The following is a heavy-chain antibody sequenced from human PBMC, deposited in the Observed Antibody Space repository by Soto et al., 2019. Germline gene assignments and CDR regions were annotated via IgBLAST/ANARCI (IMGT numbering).Heavy chain of an antibody. Sequence: SETLSLTCTVSGGSIITYYWTWIRQSPWKGPEWIGYVYHSGTTNYNPSLESRVTMSLDTSKNQFSLKLSAVTAADTAVYYCAREGADWGSAPYYFDYWGQGTLVTVSS. CDR3: AREGADWGSAPYYFDY. V-gene: IGHV4-59*01. J-gene: IGHJ4*02. CDR1: GGSIITYY. D-gene: IGHD7-27*01. CDR2: VYHSGTT.